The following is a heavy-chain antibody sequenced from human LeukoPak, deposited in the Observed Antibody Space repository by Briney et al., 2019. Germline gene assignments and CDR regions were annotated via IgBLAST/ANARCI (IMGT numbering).Heavy chain of an antibody. CDR1: GFTFSRYD. J-gene: IGHJ3*02. V-gene: IGHV3-23*01. CDR2: ISDSAGTT. Sequence: GGSLRLSCTASGFTFSRYDMSWVRQAPGKGLVWVSGISDSAGTTYYADSVRGRFSISRDSSKNTLNLQMKSLRAEDTAVYYCAKSYYYGSGDYSLTAFDIWGQGTMVTVSS. D-gene: IGHD3-10*01. CDR3: AKSYYYGSGDYSLTAFDI.